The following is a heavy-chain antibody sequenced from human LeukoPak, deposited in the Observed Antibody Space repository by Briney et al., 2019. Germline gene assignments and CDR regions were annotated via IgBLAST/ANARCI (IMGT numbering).Heavy chain of an antibody. V-gene: IGHV4-59*08. CDR2: SYYSGST. CDR3: ARHTDIAALSSLNY. Sequence: SETLSLTCTVQGGSMSSYYWSWIRQTPGKGLEWIGDSYYSGSTNYNPSLKSRVTISVDTSKNQFSLKLSSVTAADTAVYYCARHTDIAALSSLNYWGQGTLVTVSS. CDR1: GGSMSSYY. J-gene: IGHJ4*02. D-gene: IGHD6-13*01.